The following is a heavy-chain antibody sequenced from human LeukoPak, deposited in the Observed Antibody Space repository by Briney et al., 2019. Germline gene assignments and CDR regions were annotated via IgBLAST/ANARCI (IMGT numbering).Heavy chain of an antibody. CDR3: ATGPSGKSHSRDAFDI. J-gene: IGHJ3*02. D-gene: IGHD1-26*01. Sequence: ASVKVSCKVSGYTLTELSMHWVRQAPGKGLERMGGFDPEDGETIYAQMFQGRVTMTEDTSTDTAYMELSSLRSGDTAVYYCATGPSGKSHSRDAFDIWGQGTMVTVSS. CDR2: FDPEDGET. CDR1: GYTLTELS. V-gene: IGHV1-24*01.